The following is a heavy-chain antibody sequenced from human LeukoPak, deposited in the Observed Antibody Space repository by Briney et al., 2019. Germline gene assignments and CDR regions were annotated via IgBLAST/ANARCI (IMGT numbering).Heavy chain of an antibody. V-gene: IGHV3-64D*06. CDR1: GFTFSSYA. D-gene: IGHD3-10*01. CDR3: VKAAWFGELWGAFDY. Sequence: PGGSLRLSFSASGFTFSSYAMHWVRQAPGKGLEYVSAISSNGGSTYYADSVKGRFTISRDNSKNTLYLQMSSLRAEDTAVYYCVKAAWFGELWGAFDYWGRGTVVSVSS. J-gene: IGHJ4*02. CDR2: ISSNGGST.